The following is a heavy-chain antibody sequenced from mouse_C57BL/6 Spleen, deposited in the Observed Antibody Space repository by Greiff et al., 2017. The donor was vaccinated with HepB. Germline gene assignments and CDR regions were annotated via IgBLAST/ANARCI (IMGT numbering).Heavy chain of an antibody. Sequence: QVQLQQPGAELVKPGASVKLSCKASGYTFTSYWMHWVKQRPGQGLEWIGMIHPNSGSTNYNEKFKSKATLTVDKSSSTAYMQLSSLTSEDSAVYYCAIYDGYPYYYAMDYGGQGTSVTVSS. D-gene: IGHD2-3*01. CDR2: IHPNSGST. J-gene: IGHJ4*01. V-gene: IGHV1-64*01. CDR1: GYTFTSYW. CDR3: AIYDGYPYYYAMDY.